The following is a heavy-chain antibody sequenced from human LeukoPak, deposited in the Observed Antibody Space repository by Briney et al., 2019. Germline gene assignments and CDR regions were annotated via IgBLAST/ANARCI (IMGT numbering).Heavy chain of an antibody. J-gene: IGHJ4*02. CDR3: ARVHYGSGSLADFDY. CDR2: INHSGST. CDR1: GGSFSGYY. Sequence: SETLSLTCAVYGGSFSGYYRSWIRQPPGKGLEWIGEINHSGSTNYNPSLKSRVTISVDTSKNQFSLQLNSVTPEDTAVYYCARVHYGSGSLADFDYWGQGTLVTVSS. D-gene: IGHD3-10*01. V-gene: IGHV4-34*01.